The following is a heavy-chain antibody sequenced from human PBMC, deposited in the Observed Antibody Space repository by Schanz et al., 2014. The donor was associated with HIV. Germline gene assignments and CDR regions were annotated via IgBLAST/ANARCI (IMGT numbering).Heavy chain of an antibody. CDR2: ISYDGSNK. CDR3: AKVARWDYYGMDV. V-gene: IGHV3-30*18. J-gene: IGHJ6*02. CDR1: GFIFSNYG. Sequence: QVHLVESGGGVVQPGRSLRLSCVGSGFIFSNYGIHWVRQAPGKGLEWVAVISYDGSNKYYAESVKGRFIISRDNSKNTLYLQMNRLRAEDTAVYYCAKVARWDYYGMDVWGPGTTVTVSS.